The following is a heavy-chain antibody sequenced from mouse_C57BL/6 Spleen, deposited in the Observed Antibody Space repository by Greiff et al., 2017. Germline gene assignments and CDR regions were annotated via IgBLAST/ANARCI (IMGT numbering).Heavy chain of an antibody. CDR2: ISGGGGNT. Sequence: EVKLVESGGGLVKPGGSLKLSCAASGFTFSSYTMSWVRQTPEQRLEWVATISGGGGNTYYPDSVKGRFTISRDTAKNTLYLQMSSLRSEDTALYYCARQAGGYYGYYAMDYWGQGTSVTVSS. V-gene: IGHV5-9*01. J-gene: IGHJ4*01. CDR3: ARQAGGYYGYYAMDY. CDR1: GFTFSSYT. D-gene: IGHD2-3*01.